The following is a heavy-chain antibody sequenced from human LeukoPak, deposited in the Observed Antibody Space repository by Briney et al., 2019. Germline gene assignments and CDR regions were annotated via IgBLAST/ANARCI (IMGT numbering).Heavy chain of an antibody. CDR3: AREADCTDGSCYRGAFDI. V-gene: IGHV3-33*08. CDR1: GFTFSTYA. Sequence: GGSLRLSCSPSGFTFSTYAMHWVRQAPGKGLEWVAVIWYDGGNRYYADSVKGRFTISRDTSEDTLFLQMNSLRAEDTAVYYCAREADCTDGSCYRGAFDIWGQGTMITVSS. J-gene: IGHJ3*02. D-gene: IGHD2-15*01. CDR2: IWYDGGNR.